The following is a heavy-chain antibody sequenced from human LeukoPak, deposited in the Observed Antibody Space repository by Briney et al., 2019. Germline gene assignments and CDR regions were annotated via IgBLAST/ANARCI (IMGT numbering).Heavy chain of an antibody. CDR2: IYPGDSDT. J-gene: IGHJ4*02. CDR3: ARGESLFDY. CDR1: GYSFTTYW. D-gene: IGHD3-10*01. V-gene: IGHV5-51*01. Sequence: GESLKISCKGSGYSFTTYWIAWVRQMPGKGLEWMGIIYPGDSDTRYSPSFRGQVSISADKSVSTACLQWSSLKASDTAMYFCARGESLFDYWGQGTLVTVSS.